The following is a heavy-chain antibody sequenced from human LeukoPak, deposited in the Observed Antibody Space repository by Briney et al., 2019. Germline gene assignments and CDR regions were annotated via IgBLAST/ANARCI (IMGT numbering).Heavy chain of an antibody. J-gene: IGHJ4*02. Sequence: GASVKVSCKASGGTFSSYAISWVRQAPGQGLEWMGWMNPNSGNTGYAQKFQGRVTMTRNTSISTAYMELSSLRSEDTAVYYCARERYFDWLFPSRIRGVFDYWGQGTLVTVSS. CDR1: GGTFSSYA. CDR3: ARERYFDWLFPSRIRGVFDY. D-gene: IGHD3-9*01. V-gene: IGHV1-8*02. CDR2: MNPNSGNT.